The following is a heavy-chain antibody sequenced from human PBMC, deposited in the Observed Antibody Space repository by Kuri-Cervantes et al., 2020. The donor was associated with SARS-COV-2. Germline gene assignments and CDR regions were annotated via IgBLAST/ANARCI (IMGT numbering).Heavy chain of an antibody. D-gene: IGHD3-3*01. CDR3: ARGVTIFGVVSYYYYMDV. CDR2: INPNSGGT. Sequence: ASVKVSCKASGYTSTGYYMHWVRQAPGQGLEWVGWINPNSGGTNYAQKFQGRVTMTRDTSISTAYMELSRLRSDDTAVYYCARGVTIFGVVSYYYYMDVWGKGTTVTVSS. CDR1: GYTSTGYY. V-gene: IGHV1-2*02. J-gene: IGHJ6*03.